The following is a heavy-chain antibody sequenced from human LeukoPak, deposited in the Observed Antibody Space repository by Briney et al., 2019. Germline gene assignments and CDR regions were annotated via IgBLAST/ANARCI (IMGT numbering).Heavy chain of an antibody. CDR3: ASGSSSWYDY. CDR1: GFTFSSYS. D-gene: IGHD6-13*01. V-gene: IGHV3-48*01. Sequence: PGGSLRLSCAASGFTFSSYSMNWVRQAPGKGPEWVSYISSSSSTIYYADSVKGRFTISRDNAKNSLYLQMNSLRAEDTAVYYCASGSSSWYDYWGQGTLVTVSS. J-gene: IGHJ4*02. CDR2: ISSSSSTI.